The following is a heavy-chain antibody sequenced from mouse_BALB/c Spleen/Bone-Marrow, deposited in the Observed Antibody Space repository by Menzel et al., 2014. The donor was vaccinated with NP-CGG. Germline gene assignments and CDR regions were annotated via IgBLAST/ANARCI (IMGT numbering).Heavy chain of an antibody. V-gene: IGHV1-5*01. J-gene: IGHJ3*01. Sequence: EVQLQQSGPVLARPGASVMLSCKASGYSFTRYWMHWVKQRPGQGLEWIGAIYPGNSDTTFKQKFKDKAKLTADKSASTAYMELSSLTNEDSAVYYCARGNDYDNHACFDDWGQGTLVTVSS. D-gene: IGHD2-1*01. CDR2: IYPGNSDT. CDR3: ARGNDYDNHACFDD. CDR1: GYSFTRYW.